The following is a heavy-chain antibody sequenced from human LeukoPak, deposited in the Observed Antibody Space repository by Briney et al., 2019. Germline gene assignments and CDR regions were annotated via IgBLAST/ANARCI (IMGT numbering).Heavy chain of an antibody. V-gene: IGHV1-2*06. CDR2: IIPNSGGT. CDR3: ARVLGNDYGGNSDY. J-gene: IGHJ4*02. CDR1: GYTFTGYY. D-gene: IGHD4-23*01. Sequence: ASVKVSCKASGYTFTGYYMHWVRQAPGQGLEWMGRIIPNSGGTNYAQKLQGRVTMTRDTSISTAYMELSRLRSDDTAVYYCARVLGNDYGGNSDYWGQGTLVTVSS.